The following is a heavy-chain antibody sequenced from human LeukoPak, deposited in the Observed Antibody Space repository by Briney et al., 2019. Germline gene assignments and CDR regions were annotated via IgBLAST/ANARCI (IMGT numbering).Heavy chain of an antibody. J-gene: IGHJ4*02. Sequence: GGSLRLSCAASGFTFSSYAMSWVRQAPGQGLEWMGGIIPIFGTANYAQKFQGRVTITADESTSTAYMELSSLRSEDTAVYYCASTRQTRQYYFDYWGQGTLVTVSS. CDR1: GFTFSSYA. D-gene: IGHD5-24*01. CDR3: ASTRQTRQYYFDY. V-gene: IGHV1-69*01. CDR2: IIPIFGTA.